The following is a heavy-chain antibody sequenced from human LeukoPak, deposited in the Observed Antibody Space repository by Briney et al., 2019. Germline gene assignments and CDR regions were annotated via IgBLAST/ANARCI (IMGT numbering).Heavy chain of an antibody. D-gene: IGHD3-10*01. Sequence: PGGSLRLSCAASGFTFSTYSMNWVRQAPGKGLEWVALIRYDGSNEYYADSVKGRFTISRDDSKNTLYVQMNSLRAEDTAVYYCARDSSTYYYGSGSYGGSVDYWGQGTLVTVSS. V-gene: IGHV3-30*02. J-gene: IGHJ4*02. CDR2: IRYDGSNE. CDR1: GFTFSTYS. CDR3: ARDSSTYYYGSGSYGGSVDY.